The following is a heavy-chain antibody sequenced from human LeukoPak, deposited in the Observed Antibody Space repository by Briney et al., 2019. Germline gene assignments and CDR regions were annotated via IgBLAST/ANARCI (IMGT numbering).Heavy chain of an antibody. Sequence: SETLSLTCAVSGDSISSPYYWAWIRQSPERGLEWIASLHHKGTTFLNPSLKSRVAISSDTSKEQFSLNLISVTAADTAVYYCARASFDDGSFGYWGQGILVTVSS. D-gene: IGHD1-26*01. CDR1: GDSISSPYY. J-gene: IGHJ4*02. CDR2: LHHKGTT. CDR3: ARASFDDGSFGY. V-gene: IGHV4-38-2*01.